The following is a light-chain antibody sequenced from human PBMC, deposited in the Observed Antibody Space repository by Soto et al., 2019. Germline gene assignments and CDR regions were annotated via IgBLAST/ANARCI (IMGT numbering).Light chain of an antibody. CDR1: QGITSW. J-gene: IGKJ1*01. CDR2: AAS. Sequence: DIQMTQSPSSVSASVGDIVTITCRSSQGITSWLAWYQQKPGQAPKLLIYAASSLQSGVPSRFSGTVSETDFTLTISSLQPDDFATYYCQQASSFPRTFGQGTKVEVK. V-gene: IGKV1-12*01. CDR3: QQASSFPRT.